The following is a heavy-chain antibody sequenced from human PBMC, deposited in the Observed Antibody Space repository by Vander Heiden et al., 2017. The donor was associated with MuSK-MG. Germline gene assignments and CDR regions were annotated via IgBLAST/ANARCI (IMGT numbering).Heavy chain of an antibody. D-gene: IGHD6-13*01. CDR3: ARQPSGYSSSWGAFDI. V-gene: IGHV4-61*02. CDR2: IYTSGST. J-gene: IGHJ3*02. CDR1: GGSISSGSYY. Sequence: QVQLQESGPGLVKPSQTLSLTCTVSGGSISSGSYYWSWIRQPAGKGLEWIGRIYTSGSTNYNPSLKSRVTMSVDTSKNQCSLKLSSVTAAETAVYYCARQPSGYSSSWGAFDIWGQGTMVTVSS.